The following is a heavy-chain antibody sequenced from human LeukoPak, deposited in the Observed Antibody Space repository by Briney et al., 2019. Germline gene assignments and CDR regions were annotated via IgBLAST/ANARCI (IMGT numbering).Heavy chain of an antibody. CDR2: IYHSGST. J-gene: IGHJ4*02. V-gene: IGHV4-59*12. CDR1: GGSISSYY. Sequence: SSETLSLTCTVSGGSISSYYWSWIRQPPGKGLEWIGEIYHSGSTNYSPSLKSRVTITVDKSKNQFSLKVTSVTAADTAVYYCARVSSESYYFDSWGQGTLVTVSS. CDR3: ARVSSESYYFDS. D-gene: IGHD1-26*01.